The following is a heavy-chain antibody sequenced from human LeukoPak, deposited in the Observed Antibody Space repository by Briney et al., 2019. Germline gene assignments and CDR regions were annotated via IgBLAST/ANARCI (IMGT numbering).Heavy chain of an antibody. CDR3: ARAGRGTYYYFDV. CDR1: GYLSTRYG. Sequence: ASVKVSCKASGYLSTRYGFIWVRQAPGHGLQWMGWISSSTGNTNDAQIVQGRVSMTTDTSTNAAYMELRSLTVDDTAVYYCARAGRGTYYYFDVWGQGTLVTVSS. J-gene: IGHJ4*02. V-gene: IGHV1-18*01. CDR2: ISSSTGNT. D-gene: IGHD3-10*01.